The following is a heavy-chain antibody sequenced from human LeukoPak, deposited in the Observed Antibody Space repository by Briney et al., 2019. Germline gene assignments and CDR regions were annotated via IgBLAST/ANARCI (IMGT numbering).Heavy chain of an antibody. CDR1: GFSFSSYW. CDR2: INSDGSST. V-gene: IGHV3-74*01. CDR3: ARHSSPYYFDN. J-gene: IGHJ4*02. Sequence: PGGSLRLSCAASGFSFSSYWMHWVRQAPGKGLVWVSRINSDGSSTTYADSVKGRFTISRDNAKNTLYLQMNSLRAEDTAVYYCARHSSPYYFDNWGQGTLVTVSS. D-gene: IGHD6-6*01.